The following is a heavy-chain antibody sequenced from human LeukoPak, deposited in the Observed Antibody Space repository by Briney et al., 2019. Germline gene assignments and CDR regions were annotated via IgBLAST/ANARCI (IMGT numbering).Heavy chain of an antibody. V-gene: IGHV1-2*02. CDR2: INPNRGGT. CDR3: ARWYYDSSGYYRLDY. J-gene: IGHJ4*02. D-gene: IGHD3-22*01. CDR1: GHTFADYY. Sequence: ASVKVSCKASGHTFADYYMHWVRQAPGQGLEWMGWINPNRGGTNYAQKFQGRVTMTRDTSITTAYMELSRLRSDDTAVYYCARWYYDSSGYYRLDYWGQGTLVTVSS.